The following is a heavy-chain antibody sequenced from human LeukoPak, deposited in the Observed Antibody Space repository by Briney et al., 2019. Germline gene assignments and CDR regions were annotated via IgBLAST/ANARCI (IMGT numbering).Heavy chain of an antibody. CDR3: ARDPGSYFVDY. J-gene: IGHJ4*02. V-gene: IGHV1-2*02. CDR2: INPNTGGT. D-gene: IGHD1-26*01. CDR1: GYIFSGNY. Sequence: RAPVKVSCKASGYIFSGNYIHWVRQAPGQGLEWMAWINPNTGGTNYAQKFQGRVTVTRDTSISTAYMELTSLRSDDTAVYYCARDPGSYFVDYWGQGTLVTVSS.